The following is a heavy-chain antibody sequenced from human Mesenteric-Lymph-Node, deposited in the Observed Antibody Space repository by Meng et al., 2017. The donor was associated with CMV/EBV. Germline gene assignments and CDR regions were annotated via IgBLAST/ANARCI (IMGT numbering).Heavy chain of an antibody. D-gene: IGHD2-2*01. V-gene: IGHV4-39*01. CDR2: IYYPGNT. CDR3: ARYKRPLVVTAAFFDF. Sequence: GPLRLSCAVYGGSFSSSNYFWAWIRQPPGEGLEWIGSIYYPGNTYYNPSLKSRVTISVDTSKNQFSLRLSSVAAADTAVYYCARYKRPLVVTAAFFDFWGQGTLVTVSS. CDR1: GGSFSSSNYF. J-gene: IGHJ4*02.